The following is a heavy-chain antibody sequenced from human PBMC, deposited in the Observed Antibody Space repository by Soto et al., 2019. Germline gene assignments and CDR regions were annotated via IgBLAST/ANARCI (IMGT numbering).Heavy chain of an antibody. D-gene: IGHD3-10*01. J-gene: IGHJ4*02. CDR1: GYTFTSYA. CDR3: ARGGPPIDY. CDR2: INAGNVNT. Sequence: QVQLVQSGAEEKKPGASVKVSCKASGYTFTSYAMHWVRQAPGQRLEWMGWINAGNVNTKYSQKFQGRVTITRDTSASTAYMELSSLRSEDTAVYDCARGGPPIDYWGQGTLVTVSS. V-gene: IGHV1-3*05.